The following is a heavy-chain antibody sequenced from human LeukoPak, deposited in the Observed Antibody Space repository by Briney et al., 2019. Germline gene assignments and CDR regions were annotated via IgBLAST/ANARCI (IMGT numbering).Heavy chain of an antibody. J-gene: IGHJ4*02. D-gene: IGHD6-13*01. Sequence: GGSLRLSCAASGFTFSSYSMNWVRQAPGKGLEWVSSISGSSSYIYYADSVKGRFTISRDNAKNSLYLQMNSLRAEDTAVYYCATEELAAAGTVLDYWGQGTLVTVSS. CDR2: ISGSSSYI. CDR1: GFTFSSYS. CDR3: ATEELAAAGTVLDY. V-gene: IGHV3-21*01.